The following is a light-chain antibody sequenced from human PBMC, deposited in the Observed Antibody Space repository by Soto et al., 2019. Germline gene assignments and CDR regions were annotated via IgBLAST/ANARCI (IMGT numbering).Light chain of an antibody. Sequence: VLTQPPSASGTPGQRVTISCSGSNSNIGTNGVNWYQQLPGTALKLLIQSNNQRPSGVPDRFSGSKSGTSASLAISGLQSEDEADYYCAAWDDSLTVVFGGGTKLTVL. V-gene: IGLV1-44*01. J-gene: IGLJ2*01. CDR3: AAWDDSLTVV. CDR2: SNN. CDR1: NSNIGTNG.